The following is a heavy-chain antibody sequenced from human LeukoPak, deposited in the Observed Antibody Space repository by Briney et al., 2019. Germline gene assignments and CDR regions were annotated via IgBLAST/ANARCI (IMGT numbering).Heavy chain of an antibody. V-gene: IGHV1-69*05. CDR1: GGTFSSYA. Sequence: VASVKVSCKASGGTFSSYAISWVRQAPGQGLEWMGGIIPIFGTANYAQKFQGRVTITTDQSTSTAYMELSSLRSEDTAVYYCARERPNDYGGTIGAFDIWGQGTMVTVSS. D-gene: IGHD4-23*01. CDR3: ARERPNDYGGTIGAFDI. CDR2: IIPIFGTA. J-gene: IGHJ3*02.